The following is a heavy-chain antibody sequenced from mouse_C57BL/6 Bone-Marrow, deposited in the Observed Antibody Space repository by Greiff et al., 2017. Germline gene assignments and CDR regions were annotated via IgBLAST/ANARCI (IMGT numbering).Heavy chain of an antibody. Sequence: EVNLVESGGGLVQPGGSLKLSCAASGFTFSDYYMYWVRQTPEKRLEWVAYISNGGGSTYYPDTVKGRFTISRDNAKNTLYLQMSRLKSEDTAMYYCARGGFPWYFDYWGQGTTLTVSS. V-gene: IGHV5-12*01. CDR3: ARGGFPWYFDY. CDR2: ISNGGGST. J-gene: IGHJ2*01. CDR1: GFTFSDYY.